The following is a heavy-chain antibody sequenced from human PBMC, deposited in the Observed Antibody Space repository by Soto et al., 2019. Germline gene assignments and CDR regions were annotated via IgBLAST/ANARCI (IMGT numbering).Heavy chain of an antibody. J-gene: IGHJ4*02. V-gene: IGHV3-30*03. Sequence: QVQLVESGGGVVQPGRSLRLSCAASGFTFSSYGMHWVRQAPGKGLEWVAVISYDGSNKYYADSVKGRFTISRDNSKNTLYLQMNILRAEDTAVYYCAGLGGSDYWGQGTLVTVSS. CDR1: GFTFSSYG. D-gene: IGHD3-16*01. CDR2: ISYDGSNK. CDR3: AGLGGSDY.